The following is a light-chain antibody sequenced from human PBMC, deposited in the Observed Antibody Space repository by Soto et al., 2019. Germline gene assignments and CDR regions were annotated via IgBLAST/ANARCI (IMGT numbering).Light chain of an antibody. CDR2: DTS. CDR1: QDISNY. Sequence: DIQMTQSPSSLSASVGDRVTITCQASQDISNYLNWYQHKPGKAPKLLIYDTSNLETGVPSRFSGSGYGTDFTFTISSLQPEDVATYYCQQYDNLPTFGGGTKVKIK. CDR3: QQYDNLPT. V-gene: IGKV1-33*01. J-gene: IGKJ4*01.